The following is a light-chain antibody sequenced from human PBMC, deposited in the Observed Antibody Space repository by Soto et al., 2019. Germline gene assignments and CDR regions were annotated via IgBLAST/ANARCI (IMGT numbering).Light chain of an antibody. CDR1: SSDVGDYNY. J-gene: IGLJ1*01. CDR3: SSYAGTNNFVV. Sequence: ALTQPPSASGSPGQSVTISCTGTSSDVGDYNYVSWYQQHPGKAPKLMIYEVSKRPSGVPHRFSGSKSGNTASLTVSGLQAEDEADYYCSSYAGTNNFVVFGTGTKVTVL. CDR2: EVS. V-gene: IGLV2-8*01.